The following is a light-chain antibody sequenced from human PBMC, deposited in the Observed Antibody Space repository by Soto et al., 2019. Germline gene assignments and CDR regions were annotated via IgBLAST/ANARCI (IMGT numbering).Light chain of an antibody. CDR3: QQRNIWPPVT. CDR2: GAS. Sequence: EKVLTQSPATLSVSPGERATLSCRASQSIGSNLAWYQQKPGQAPRLLIYGASTRASGIPARFSGSGSGTDFTLTISSLEPEDSAIYYCQQRNIWPPVTFGQGTRLEIK. J-gene: IGKJ5*01. CDR1: QSIGSN. V-gene: IGKV3D-15*01.